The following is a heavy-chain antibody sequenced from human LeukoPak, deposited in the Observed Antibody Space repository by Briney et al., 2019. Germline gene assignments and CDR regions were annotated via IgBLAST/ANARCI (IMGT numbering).Heavy chain of an antibody. V-gene: IGHV3-48*03. Sequence: GGSLRLSCAASGFTFSSYEMNWVRQAPGKGLEWVSYISSSGSTIYYADSVKGRFTISRDNAKNSLYLQMNSLRAEDTAVYYCARDQGYRGFVGAFDIWGQGTMVTVSS. CDR3: ARDQGYRGFVGAFDI. CDR1: GFTFSSYE. D-gene: IGHD2-15*01. CDR2: ISSSGSTI. J-gene: IGHJ3*02.